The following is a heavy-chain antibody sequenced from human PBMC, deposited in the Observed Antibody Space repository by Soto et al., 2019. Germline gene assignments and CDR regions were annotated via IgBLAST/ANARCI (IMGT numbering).Heavy chain of an antibody. CDR1: GFSLNTSGVG. Sequence: QITLKESGPTLVKPTQTLTLTCAFSGFSLNTSGVGVGWIRQPPGKAPKWLALIYWDDDKLYSRSLKSRLTITKNTSKNQVVLTMTTMDPVDTATYYCALYESGYYDSCGPWGQGTLVTVSS. CDR3: ALYESGYYDSCGP. CDR2: IYWDDDK. J-gene: IGHJ4*02. V-gene: IGHV2-5*02. D-gene: IGHD3-22*01.